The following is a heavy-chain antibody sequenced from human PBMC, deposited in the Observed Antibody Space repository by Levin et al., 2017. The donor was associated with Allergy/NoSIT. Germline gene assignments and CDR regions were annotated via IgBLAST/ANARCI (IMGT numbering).Heavy chain of an antibody. CDR2: IKSKTDGGTT. CDR1: GFTFSNAW. V-gene: IGHV3-15*01. J-gene: IGHJ4*02. CDR3: TTDLGGQYCSSNSCIN. D-gene: IGHD2-2*01. Sequence: GGSLRLSCAASGFTFSNAWMSWVRQAPGKGLEWVGRIKSKTDGGTTDYAAPVKGRFTISRDDSKNTLNLQMNSLKTEATAVYYCTTDLGGQYCSSNSCINWGQGTLVTVSS.